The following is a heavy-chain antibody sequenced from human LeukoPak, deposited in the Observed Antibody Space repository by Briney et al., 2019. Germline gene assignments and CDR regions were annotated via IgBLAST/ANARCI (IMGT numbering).Heavy chain of an antibody. Sequence: ASVRVSCKASGYTFTNNFMHWVRQAPGQGLEWMGIINPSGDNTWYAQKFQGRVTMTRDMATSTDYMEVSSLRSEDTAVYYCARDNSVGDSAWWFDPWGQGTLVTVSS. V-gene: IGHV1-46*01. D-gene: IGHD5-12*01. CDR2: INPSGDNT. CDR1: GYTFTNNF. CDR3: ARDNSVGDSAWWFDP. J-gene: IGHJ5*02.